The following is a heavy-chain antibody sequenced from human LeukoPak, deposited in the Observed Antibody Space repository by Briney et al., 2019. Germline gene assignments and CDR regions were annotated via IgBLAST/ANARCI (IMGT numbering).Heavy chain of an antibody. Sequence: PGRSLRLSCAASGVTFSAYGMHWVRQAPGKGLEWVALISYDGSNKYYADSVKGRFTISRDNSKNTLYLQMNSLRAEDTAVYYCARDLSSCFDYWGQGTLVTVSS. CDR1: GVTFSAYG. D-gene: IGHD6-13*01. V-gene: IGHV3-33*05. J-gene: IGHJ4*02. CDR2: ISYDGSNK. CDR3: ARDLSSCFDY.